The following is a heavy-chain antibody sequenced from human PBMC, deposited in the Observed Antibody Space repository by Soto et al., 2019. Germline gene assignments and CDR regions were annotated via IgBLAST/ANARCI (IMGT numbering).Heavy chain of an antibody. CDR3: ARAHIALAGTRYYYYYGMDV. V-gene: IGHV4-39*01. Sequence: SETLSLTCTVSGGSISSSSYYWGWIRQPPGKGLEWIGSIYYSGSTYYNPSLKSRVTISVDTSKNQFSLKLSSVTAADTAVYYCARAHIALAGTRYYYYYGMDVWGQGTTVT. J-gene: IGHJ6*02. CDR2: IYYSGST. CDR1: GGSISSSSYY. D-gene: IGHD6-19*01.